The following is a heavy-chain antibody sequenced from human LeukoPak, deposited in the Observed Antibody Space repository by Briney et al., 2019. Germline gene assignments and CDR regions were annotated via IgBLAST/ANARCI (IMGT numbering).Heavy chain of an antibody. CDR3: ARVGEGTYFDY. CDR2: ISSRGSTI. D-gene: IGHD3-10*01. CDR1: GFTFSDYY. V-gene: IGHV3-11*04. Sequence: GGSLRLSCAASGFTFSDYYMSWIRQAPGKGLEWLSYISSRGSTIYYTDSVKGRFTISRDNAKNSLYLQMNSLRAEDTAVYYCARVGEGTYFDYWGQGTLVTVSS. J-gene: IGHJ4*02.